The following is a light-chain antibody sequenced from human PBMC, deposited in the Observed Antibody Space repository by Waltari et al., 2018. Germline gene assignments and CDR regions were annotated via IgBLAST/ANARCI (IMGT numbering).Light chain of an antibody. V-gene: IGKV3-20*01. CDR1: QSVSSSY. Sequence: EIVLTQSPGTLSLSPGERATLSCRASQSVSSSYLAWYQQKPGQAPRLLIYGASSRATGIPDRFSGSGSGTDFTLTISRLEPEDFAVYYCQQYGSSITFVQGTRLEIK. J-gene: IGKJ5*01. CDR2: GAS. CDR3: QQYGSSIT.